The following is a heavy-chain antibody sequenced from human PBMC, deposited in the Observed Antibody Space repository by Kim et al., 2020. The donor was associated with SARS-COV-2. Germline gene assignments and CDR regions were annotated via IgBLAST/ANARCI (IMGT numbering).Heavy chain of an antibody. CDR2: ISYDGSNK. CDR3: AKSHVRGVILTWDQLSYYGMDV. J-gene: IGHJ6*02. D-gene: IGHD3-10*01. V-gene: IGHV3-30*18. Sequence: GGSLRLSCAASGFTFSSYGMHWVRQAPGKGLEWVAVISYDGSNKYYADSVQGRFTISRDNSKNTLYLQMNSLRAEDTAVYYCAKSHVRGVILTWDQLSYYGMDVWGQGTTVTVSS. CDR1: GFTFSSYG.